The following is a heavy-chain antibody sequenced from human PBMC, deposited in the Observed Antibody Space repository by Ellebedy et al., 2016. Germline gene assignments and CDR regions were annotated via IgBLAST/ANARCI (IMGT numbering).Heavy chain of an antibody. Sequence: SETLSLXCTVSGGSISSYYWSWIRQPPGKGLEWIGYIYYSGSTNYNPSLKSRVTMSVDTSKNQFSLKLTSVTAADTAIYYCAKSKGGSRSESFDYWGQGALVTVSS. D-gene: IGHD3-16*01. CDR2: IYYSGST. V-gene: IGHV4-59*08. CDR1: GGSISSYY. CDR3: AKSKGGSRSESFDY. J-gene: IGHJ4*02.